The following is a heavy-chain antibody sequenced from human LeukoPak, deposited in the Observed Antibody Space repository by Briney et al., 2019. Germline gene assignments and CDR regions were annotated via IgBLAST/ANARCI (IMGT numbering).Heavy chain of an antibody. D-gene: IGHD5-12*01. CDR1: GYTFTSYY. V-gene: IGHV1-46*01. J-gene: IGHJ4*02. CDR3: AKDSGWLRFHY. Sequence: ASVKVSCKASGYTFTSYYMHWVRQAPGQGLEWMGIINPSGGSTSYAQKFQGRVTMTRDMSTSTVYMELSSLRSEDTAVYYCAKDSGWLRFHYWGQGTLVTVSS. CDR2: INPSGGST.